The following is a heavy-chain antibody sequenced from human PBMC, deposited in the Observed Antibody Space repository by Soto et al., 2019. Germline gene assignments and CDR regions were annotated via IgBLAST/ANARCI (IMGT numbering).Heavy chain of an antibody. CDR2: IWYDGTNK. CDR1: GFTFSSYG. CDR3: ARDAGRCGELLWGFDY. V-gene: IGHV3-33*01. Sequence: QVQLVESGGGVVQPGRYLRLSCAASGFTFSSYGMHWVRQAPGKGLEWVAIIWYDGTNKYYADSVKGRFTISRDNSKSTLYLQMNSLRSEDTAMFYCARDAGRCGELLWGFDYWGQGTLVTVSS. D-gene: IGHD3-10*01. J-gene: IGHJ4*02.